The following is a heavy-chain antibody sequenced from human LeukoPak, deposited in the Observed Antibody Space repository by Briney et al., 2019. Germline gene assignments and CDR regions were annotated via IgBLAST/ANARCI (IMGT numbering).Heavy chain of an antibody. J-gene: IGHJ5*02. CDR3: ARDARTMVRGNKNWFDP. D-gene: IGHD3-10*01. CDR1: GYTFTSYY. Sequence: ASVKVSCKASGYTFTSYYMHWVRQAPGQGLEWMGIINPSGGSTSYAQKFQGRVTMTRDTSTSTVYMELSSLRSEDTAVYYCARDARTMVRGNKNWFDPWGQGTLVTVSS. V-gene: IGHV1-46*01. CDR2: INPSGGST.